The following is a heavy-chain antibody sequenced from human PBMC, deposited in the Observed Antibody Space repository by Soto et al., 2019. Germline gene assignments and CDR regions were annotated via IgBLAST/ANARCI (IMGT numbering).Heavy chain of an antibody. CDR3: ATGLSSTSLSFDY. V-gene: IGHV4-34*01. CDR2: INHSGST. CDR1: GGSISSDYYH. J-gene: IGHJ4*02. D-gene: IGHD2-2*01. Sequence: SETLSLTCTVSGGSISSDYYHWSWIRQPPGKGLEWIGEINHSGSTNYNPSLKSRVTISVDTSKNQFSLKLSSVTAADTAVYYCATGLSSTSLSFDYWGQGTLVTVSS.